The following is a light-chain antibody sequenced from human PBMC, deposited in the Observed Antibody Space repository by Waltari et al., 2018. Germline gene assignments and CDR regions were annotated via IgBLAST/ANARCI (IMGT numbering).Light chain of an antibody. J-gene: IGLJ1*01. CDR2: DDG. CDR1: KIGSKN. V-gene: IGLV3-21*02. Sequence: SYELTQPPSVSVAPGQTARITCDGDKIGSKNVHWYQPKPGQAPVLVVYDDGDRPPGVPERFSGANSGNTAALTSSRVDAGDEAEYYCQVWDSGSDHYVFGTVTKVTVL. CDR3: QVWDSGSDHYV.